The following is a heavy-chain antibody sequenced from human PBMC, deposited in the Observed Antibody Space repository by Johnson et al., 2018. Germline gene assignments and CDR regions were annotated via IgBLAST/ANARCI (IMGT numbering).Heavy chain of an antibody. CDR3: AKDPQFFDILTGANWFDP. D-gene: IGHD3-9*01. J-gene: IGHJ5*02. CDR1: GFTFSSYA. V-gene: IGHV3-23*04. Sequence: VQLVQSGGGLVQPGGSLRLSCAASGFTFSSYAMSWVRQVPGKGLEWVSTISGSGGNTYYADSVKGRFTVSRDNSKNTLYLQMKSLRAEDTAVFFCAKDPQFFDILTGANWFDPWCQGALVTVSS. CDR2: ISGSGGNT.